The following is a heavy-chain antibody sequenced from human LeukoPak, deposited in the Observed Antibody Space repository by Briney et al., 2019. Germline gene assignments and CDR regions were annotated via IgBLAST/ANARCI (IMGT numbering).Heavy chain of an antibody. CDR1: GFTVSSNY. D-gene: IGHD2-15*01. CDR2: IYSGGRT. V-gene: IGHV3-53*01. CDR3: AKDRLYCSGGSCYSFDY. J-gene: IGHJ4*02. Sequence: GGSLRLSCAASGFTVSSNYMSWVRQAPGKGLEWVSFIYSGGRTYYADSVKGRFTISRDNSKNTLYLQMNSLRAEDTAVYYCAKDRLYCSGGSCYSFDYWGQGTLVTVSS.